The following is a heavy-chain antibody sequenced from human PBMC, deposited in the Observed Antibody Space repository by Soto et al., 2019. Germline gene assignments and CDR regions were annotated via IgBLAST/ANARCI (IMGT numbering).Heavy chain of an antibody. V-gene: IGHV4-30-4*01. CDR1: GASINSGDYH. Sequence: SETLSLTCTVSGASINSGDYHWTWIRQFPGKGLDWIGGIYYSASTYYNPALVSRLTISLDTSKNQFSLKLTSVTAADTAVYYCARDSRTPSGGMDVWGQGTTVTVSS. CDR2: IYYSAST. J-gene: IGHJ6*02. CDR3: ARDSRTPSGGMDV.